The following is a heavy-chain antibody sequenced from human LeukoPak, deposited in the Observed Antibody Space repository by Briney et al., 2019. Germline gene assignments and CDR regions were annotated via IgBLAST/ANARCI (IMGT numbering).Heavy chain of an antibody. D-gene: IGHD6-19*01. CDR3: ARPSSGWYRFDY. CDR2: ISYDESNK. CDR1: GFTFSGYA. Sequence: GRSLRLSCAASGFTFSGYAMHWVRQAPGKGLEWVSIISYDESNKYYADSVKGRFTISRDNSKSTLYLQMNSLRVEDTAVYYCARPSSGWYRFDYWGPGTLVTVSS. V-gene: IGHV3-30-3*01. J-gene: IGHJ4*02.